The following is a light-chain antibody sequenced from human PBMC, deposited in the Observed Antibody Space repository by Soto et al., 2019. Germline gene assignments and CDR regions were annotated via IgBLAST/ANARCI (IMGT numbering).Light chain of an antibody. Sequence: QSVLTQPAAVSGSPGQSITISCTQTSSDIGGYNYVSWYQQHPGKAPKLMSYGVSNRPSGVSGRFFGSKSGTTASLTISGLQPEDEADYYCSSYRSSIIPVVFGGGTQLTVL. J-gene: IGLJ2*01. CDR3: SSYRSSIIPVV. CDR1: SSDIGGYNY. V-gene: IGLV2-14*01. CDR2: GVS.